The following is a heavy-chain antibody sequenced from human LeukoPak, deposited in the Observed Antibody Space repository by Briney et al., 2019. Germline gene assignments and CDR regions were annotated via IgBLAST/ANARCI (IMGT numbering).Heavy chain of an antibody. CDR3: ARGVLDTAMVKGDAFDI. D-gene: IGHD5-18*01. V-gene: IGHV4-31*03. CDR2: IYYSGST. Sequence: SETLSLTCTVSGGSISSGGYYWSWIRQHPGKGLEWIGYIYYSGSTYYNPSLKSRVTISVDTSKNQFSLKLSSVTAAGTAVYYCARGVLDTAMVKGDAFDIWGQGTMVTVSS. J-gene: IGHJ3*02. CDR1: GGSISSGGYY.